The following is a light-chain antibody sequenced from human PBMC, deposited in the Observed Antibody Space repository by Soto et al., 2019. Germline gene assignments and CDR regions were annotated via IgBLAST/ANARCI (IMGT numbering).Light chain of an antibody. J-gene: IGLJ1*01. CDR2: GDS. Sequence: QSVLTQPPSVSGAPGQRVTISCTGSSSNIGAGYHVHWYQQLPGAAPKLLIFGDSNRPSGVPDRFSGPKSGTSASLAITGLQADDEADYYCQSSDSRLSGSDVFGTGTQLTVL. V-gene: IGLV1-40*01. CDR1: SSNIGAGYH. CDR3: QSSDSRLSGSDV.